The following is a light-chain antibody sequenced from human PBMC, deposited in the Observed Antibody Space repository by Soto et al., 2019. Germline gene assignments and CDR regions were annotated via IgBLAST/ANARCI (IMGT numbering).Light chain of an antibody. V-gene: IGKV3-15*01. CDR1: QGIGDT. Sequence: EIVMTQSPDPLSVSPGEVATLSCRASQGIGDTLAWYQQKPGQTPRLLIYDTSIRSTGVPARFSGSRSGAEFTLAISSLQSEDFAVYYCQHYVTWPLTFRGGTKVE. CDR2: DTS. J-gene: IGKJ4*01. CDR3: QHYVTWPLT.